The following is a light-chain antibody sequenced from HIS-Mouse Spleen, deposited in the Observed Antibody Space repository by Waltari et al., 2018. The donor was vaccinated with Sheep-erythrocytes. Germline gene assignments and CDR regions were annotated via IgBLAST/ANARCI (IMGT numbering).Light chain of an antibody. CDR1: SYNLGRNY. CDR2: RNN. Sequence: QSVLTQPPSASGTPGQRVTISCSGRSYNLGRNYVYWYQQLPGTPPKLLIYRNNQRPSGVPDRFSGSKSGTSASLAISGLRSEDEADYYCAAWDDSLSGVVFGGGTKLTVL. CDR3: AAWDDSLSGVV. J-gene: IGLJ2*01. V-gene: IGLV1-47*01.